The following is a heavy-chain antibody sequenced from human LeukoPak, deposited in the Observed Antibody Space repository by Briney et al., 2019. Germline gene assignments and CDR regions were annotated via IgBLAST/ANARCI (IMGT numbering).Heavy chain of an antibody. Sequence: GGSLRLSCAASGFTFNDYYMSWIRQAPGKGLEWVSYISSGSMTINYADSVEGRFTISRDNAKNSLYLQMNSLRAEDTAVYYCAGGPEEWLTLTWHFDLWAVAPWSLSPQ. CDR3: AGGPEEWLTLTWHFDL. V-gene: IGHV3-11*01. J-gene: IGHJ2*01. D-gene: IGHD3-3*01. CDR1: GFTFNDYY. CDR2: ISSGSMTI.